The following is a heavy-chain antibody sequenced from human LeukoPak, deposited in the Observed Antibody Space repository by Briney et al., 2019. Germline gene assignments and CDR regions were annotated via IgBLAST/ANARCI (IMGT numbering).Heavy chain of an antibody. V-gene: IGHV6-1*01. CDR2: TYFRSKWKS. CDR3: ARDPDSSYEWGPFDP. Sequence: SQTLSLTCAISGDSVSSNSASWNWLRQSPSRGLEWLGRTYFRSKWKSDYAIFVQSRITINPDTSKNPFSLHLRSVTPEDTAVYYCARDPDSSYEWGPFDPWGQGTLVTVSS. CDR1: GDSVSSNSAS. D-gene: IGHD6-6*01. J-gene: IGHJ5*02.